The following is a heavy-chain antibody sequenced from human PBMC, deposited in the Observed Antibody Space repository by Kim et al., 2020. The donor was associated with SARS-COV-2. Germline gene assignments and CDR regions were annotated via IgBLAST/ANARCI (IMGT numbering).Heavy chain of an antibody. CDR3: ANLPGIAAGRQVSFDY. D-gene: IGHD6-13*01. CDR2: ISGSGGST. V-gene: IGHV3-23*01. CDR1: GFTFSSYA. J-gene: IGHJ4*02. Sequence: GGSLRLSCAASGFTFSSYAMTWVRQAPGKGLEWVSAISGSGGSTYYADSVKGRFTISRDNSKNTLYLQMNSLRAEDTAVYYCANLPGIAAGRQVSFDYWGQGTLVTVSS.